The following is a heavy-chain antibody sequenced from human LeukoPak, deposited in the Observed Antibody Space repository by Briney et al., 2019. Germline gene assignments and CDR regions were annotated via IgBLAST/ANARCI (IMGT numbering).Heavy chain of an antibody. CDR1: GGSISSYY. CDR2: VYYSGYT. CDR3: ARWVVNAEKSVFDI. V-gene: IGHV4-59*01. J-gene: IGHJ3*02. D-gene: IGHD4-23*01. Sequence: PSETLSLTCTASGGSISSYYWSWIRQPPGKGLEWIGYVYYSGYTNYNPSLRSRVTITVDTSKNQFSLKLTSVTVADTALYYCARWVVNAEKSVFDIWGQGTAVTVSS.